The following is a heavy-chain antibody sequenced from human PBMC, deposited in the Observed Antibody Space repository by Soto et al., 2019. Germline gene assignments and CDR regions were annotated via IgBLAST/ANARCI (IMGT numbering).Heavy chain of an antibody. CDR1: GYTFTSYG. J-gene: IGHJ5*02. Sequence: QVQLVQSGAEVKKPGASVKVSCKASGYTFTSYGISWVRQAPGQGLEWMGWISAYNGNTNYAQKLQGRVTMTTDTSTSTAYMELRSLGSDDTAVYYCARSLYYDFWSGYYGGGWFDPWGQGTLVTVSS. V-gene: IGHV1-18*04. CDR2: ISAYNGNT. CDR3: ARSLYYDFWSGYYGGGWFDP. D-gene: IGHD3-3*01.